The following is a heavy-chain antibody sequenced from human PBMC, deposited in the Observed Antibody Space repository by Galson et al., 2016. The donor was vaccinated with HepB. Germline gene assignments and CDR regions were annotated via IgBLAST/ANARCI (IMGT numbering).Heavy chain of an antibody. J-gene: IGHJ4*02. CDR3: ASGALSGPKYYFDY. CDR1: GDSVSSTLTT. D-gene: IGHD3-3*01. V-gene: IGHV6-1*01. CDR2: TSYRSRWHN. Sequence: CAISGDSVSSTLTTWNWIRQSPSRGLQWLGKTSYRSRWHNEYAVSVESRISIDPDTSKNQFSLQLNSVTPEDTAVYYCASGALSGPKYYFDYWGPGALVTVSA.